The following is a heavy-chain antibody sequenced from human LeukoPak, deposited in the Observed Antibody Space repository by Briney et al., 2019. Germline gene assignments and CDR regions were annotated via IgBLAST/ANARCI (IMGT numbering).Heavy chain of an antibody. D-gene: IGHD2-15*01. CDR3: ARDPIPPYCSGGSCYSINYFDY. V-gene: IGHV1-69*05. Sequence: SVKVSCKASGGTFSSYAISWVRQAPGQGLEWMGRIIPIFVPANYAQKFQGRVTITTDESTSTAYMELSSLRSEDTAVYYCARDPIPPYCSGGSCYSINYFDYWGQGTLVTVSS. J-gene: IGHJ4*02. CDR1: GGTFSSYA. CDR2: IIPIFVPA.